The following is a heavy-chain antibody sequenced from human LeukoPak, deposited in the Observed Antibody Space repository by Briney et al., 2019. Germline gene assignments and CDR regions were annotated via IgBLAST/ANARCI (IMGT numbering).Heavy chain of an antibody. CDR3: AKADTTGGYYFDY. CDR2: ISSSSSYI. J-gene: IGHJ4*02. CDR1: GITFTSSS. D-gene: IGHD1-14*01. Sequence: GGSLRLSCAASGITFTSSSMTWVRQAPGKGLEWVSSISSSSSYIYFADSLKGRFTISRDNAKNSLYLQMNSLRAEDTAVYYCAKADTTGGYYFDYWGQGTLVTVSS. V-gene: IGHV3-21*01.